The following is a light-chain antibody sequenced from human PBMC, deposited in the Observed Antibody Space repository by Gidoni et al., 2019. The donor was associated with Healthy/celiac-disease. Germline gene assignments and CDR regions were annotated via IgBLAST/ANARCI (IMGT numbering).Light chain of an antibody. CDR2: GNS. CDR3: QSDDSSLSGSVV. J-gene: IGLJ2*01. V-gene: IGLV1-40*01. Sequence: QSVLTQPPSVSGAPGHRVTISCTGSSSNIGAGYDVHWYQQLPGTAPKLLIYGNSNRPSGVPDRFSGSKSGTSASRAITGLQAEDEADYYCQSDDSSLSGSVVFGGGTKLTVL. CDR1: SSNIGAGYD.